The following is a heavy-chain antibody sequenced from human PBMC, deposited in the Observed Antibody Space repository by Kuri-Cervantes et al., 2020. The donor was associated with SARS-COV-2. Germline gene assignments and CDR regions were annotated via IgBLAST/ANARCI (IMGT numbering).Heavy chain of an antibody. CDR1: GGSFSGYY. J-gene: IGHJ6*02. Sequence: GSLRLSCAVYGGSFSGYYWSWIRQPPGKGLEWIGEINHSGSTNYNPSLKSRVTISVDTSKNQFSLKLSSVTAADTAVYYCARERSGGLPFGYYYYGMDVWGQGTGVTVSS. CDR3: ARERSGGLPFGYYYYGMDV. V-gene: IGHV4-34*01. D-gene: IGHD3-10*01. CDR2: INHSGST.